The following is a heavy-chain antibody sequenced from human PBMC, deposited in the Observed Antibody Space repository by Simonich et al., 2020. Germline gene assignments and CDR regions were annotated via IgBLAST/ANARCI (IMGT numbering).Heavy chain of an antibody. CDR2: KKQEGSEK. Sequence: EVQLVESGGGLVQPGGSLRLSCAASGFTFSSYWMSWVRQAPGKGLEWSANKKQEGSEKYYVDSVKGRFTISRDNAKNALYLQMNSLRAEDTAVYYCARDREVYGSGSYYNYWGQGTLVTVSS. CDR1: GFTFSSYW. J-gene: IGHJ4*02. V-gene: IGHV3-7*01. D-gene: IGHD3-10*01. CDR3: ARDREVYGSGSYYNY.